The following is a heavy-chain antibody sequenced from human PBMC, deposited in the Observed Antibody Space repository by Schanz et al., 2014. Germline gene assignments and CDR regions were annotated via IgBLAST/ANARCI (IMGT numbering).Heavy chain of an antibody. Sequence: VQLLESGGGLVQPGESLRLSCAASGFSFSSYTMSWVRQAPGKGLEWVALIWYDGSNEYYADSVKGRFTISRDNSKNALYLQMDSLRAEDTAVYYCARGIITMVRGGDVGAFDIWGQGTMVTVSS. CDR1: GFSFSSYT. CDR3: ARGIITMVRGGDVGAFDI. CDR2: IWYDGSNE. V-gene: IGHV3-33*08. J-gene: IGHJ3*02. D-gene: IGHD3-10*01.